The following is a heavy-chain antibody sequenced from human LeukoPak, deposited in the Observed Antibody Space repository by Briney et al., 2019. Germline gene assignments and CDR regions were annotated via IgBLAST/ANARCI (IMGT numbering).Heavy chain of an antibody. V-gene: IGHV4-59*01. J-gene: IGHJ4*02. D-gene: IGHD2-2*01. CDR3: ARGLANTIGSYYFDY. Sequence: SETLSLTCTVSGASISNYYWSWIRQPPGKGLEWIGYIYHSGSTNYNPSLKSRVTTSVDTSKNQFSLKLSSVTAADTAIYYCARGLANTIGSYYFDYWGQGTLVTVSS. CDR1: GASISNYY. CDR2: IYHSGST.